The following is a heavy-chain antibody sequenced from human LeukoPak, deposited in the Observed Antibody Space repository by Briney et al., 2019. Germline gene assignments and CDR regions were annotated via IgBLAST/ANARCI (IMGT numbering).Heavy chain of an antibody. CDR2: INPNSGDT. CDR3: ARDYCGGDCFPDY. J-gene: IGHJ4*02. CDR1: GYTFTGYY. Sequence: EASVKVSCKASGYTFTGYYVHWVRQAPGQGLEWMGRINPNSGDTNYAQKFQGRVTMTRDTPISTAYMELSRLRSDDTAVYYCARDYCGGDCFPDYWGQGTLVTVSS. V-gene: IGHV1-2*06. D-gene: IGHD2-21*02.